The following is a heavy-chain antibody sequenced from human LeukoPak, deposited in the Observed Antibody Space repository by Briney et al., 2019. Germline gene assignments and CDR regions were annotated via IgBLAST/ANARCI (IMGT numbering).Heavy chain of an antibody. CDR2: ISGSGGST. CDR1: GFTFSSYA. Sequence: GGSLRLSCAASGFTFSSYAMSWVRQAPGKGLEWVSGISGSGGSTFYADSVKGRFTISRDNSKNTLYLQMNSLRAEDTAVYYCAKHGSYSPAGVSAFDIWGQGTMVTVSS. V-gene: IGHV3-23*01. J-gene: IGHJ3*02. D-gene: IGHD1-26*01. CDR3: AKHGSYSPAGVSAFDI.